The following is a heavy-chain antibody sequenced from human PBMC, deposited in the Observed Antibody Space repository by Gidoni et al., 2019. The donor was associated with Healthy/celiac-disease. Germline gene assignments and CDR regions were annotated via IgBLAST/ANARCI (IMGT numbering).Heavy chain of an antibody. Sequence: QVQLVQSGAEVKKPGSSVKVSCKASGGTFSSYAISWVRQAPGQGLEWMGGIIPIFGTANYAQKFQGRVTITADESTSTAYMELSSLRSEDTAVYYCARVQLRYCSSTSCPSDGGMDVWGQGTTVTVSS. CDR2: IIPIFGTA. J-gene: IGHJ6*02. V-gene: IGHV1-69*01. CDR3: ARVQLRYCSSTSCPSDGGMDV. D-gene: IGHD2-2*01. CDR1: GGTFSSYA.